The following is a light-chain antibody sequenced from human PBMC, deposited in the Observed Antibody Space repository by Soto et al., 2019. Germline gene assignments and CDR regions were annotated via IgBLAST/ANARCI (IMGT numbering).Light chain of an antibody. CDR2: DAS. CDR3: QQRINWPGT. V-gene: IGKV3-11*01. J-gene: IGKJ3*01. Sequence: EIVLTQSPATLSLSPGERATLSCMASQSVSSYFSWYQQKPGQAPRLLIYDASNRATGITARFSGSGSGTDFTLTIRSLEPEDFSVYYWQQRINWPGTFGPGTKVDIK. CDR1: QSVSSY.